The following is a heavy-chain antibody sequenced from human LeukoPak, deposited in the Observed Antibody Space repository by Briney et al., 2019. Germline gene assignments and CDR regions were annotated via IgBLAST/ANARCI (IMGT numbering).Heavy chain of an antibody. J-gene: IGHJ6*03. Sequence: ASVKVSCKASGYTFTNYDINWVRQATGQGLEWMGWMNPNSGNTGYAQKFQGRVTMTRNTSISTAYMELSSLRYEDTAVYYCAKVGYSSGWYRNYYYYMDVWGKGTTVTVSS. D-gene: IGHD6-19*01. CDR1: GYTFTNYD. V-gene: IGHV1-8*01. CDR3: AKVGYSSGWYRNYYYYMDV. CDR2: MNPNSGNT.